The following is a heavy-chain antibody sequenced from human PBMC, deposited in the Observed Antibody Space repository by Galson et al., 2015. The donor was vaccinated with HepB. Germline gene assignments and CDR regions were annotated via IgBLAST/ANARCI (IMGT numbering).Heavy chain of an antibody. CDR1: GYTLTELS. D-gene: IGHD1-26*01. V-gene: IGHV1-24*01. CDR2: LDPEDGET. CDR3: ATVLGILGGPFHFDY. J-gene: IGHJ4*02. Sequence: SVKVSCKVSGYTLTELSMHWVRQAPGKGLEWMGGLDPEDGETIYAQKFQGRVTMTEDTSTDTAYMELSSLRSEDTAVYYCATVLGILGGPFHFDYWGQGTLVTVSS.